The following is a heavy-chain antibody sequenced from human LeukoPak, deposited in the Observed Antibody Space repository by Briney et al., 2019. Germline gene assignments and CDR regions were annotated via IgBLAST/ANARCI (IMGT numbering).Heavy chain of an antibody. CDR1: GGSIRSYY. J-gene: IGHJ2*01. CDR2: IYYSGST. Sequence: PSETLSLTCTVSGGSIRSYYWSWIRQPPGKGLEWIGYIYYSGSTNYNPSLKSRVTISVDTSKNQFSLKLSSVTAAGTAVYYCARVYYSSSYDYWYFDLWGRGTLVTVSS. D-gene: IGHD6-13*01. V-gene: IGHV4-59*01. CDR3: ARVYYSSSYDYWYFDL.